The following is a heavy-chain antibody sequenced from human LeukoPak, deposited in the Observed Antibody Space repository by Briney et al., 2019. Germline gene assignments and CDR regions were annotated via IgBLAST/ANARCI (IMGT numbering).Heavy chain of an antibody. CDR1: GYTFTGYY. CDR3: ARDLGMTPVTTED. D-gene: IGHD4-17*01. J-gene: IGHJ4*02. V-gene: IGHV1-2*02. Sequence: ASVKVSCKASGYTFTGYYMHWVRQAPGQGLEWMGWINPNSGGTNYAQKFQGRVTMTRDTSISTAYMELSRLRSDDTAVYYCARDLGMTPVTTEDWGQGTLVTVSS. CDR2: INPNSGGT.